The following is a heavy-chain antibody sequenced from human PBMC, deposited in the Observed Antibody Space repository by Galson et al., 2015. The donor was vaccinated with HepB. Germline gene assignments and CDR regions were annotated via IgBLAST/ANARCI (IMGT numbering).Heavy chain of an antibody. J-gene: IGHJ6*03. Sequence: SVKVSCKASGYTFTSYYMHWVRQAPGQGLEWMGIINPSGGSTSYAQKFQGRVTMTRDTSTSTVYMELSGLRSEDTAVYYCARDEATARPEFWYYYYYMDVWGKGTTVTVSS. CDR3: ARDEATARPEFWYYYYYMDV. CDR1: GYTFTSYY. D-gene: IGHD6-6*01. CDR2: INPSGGST. V-gene: IGHV1-46*01.